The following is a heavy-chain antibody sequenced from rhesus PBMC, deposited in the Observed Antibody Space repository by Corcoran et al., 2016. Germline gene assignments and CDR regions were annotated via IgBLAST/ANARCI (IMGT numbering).Heavy chain of an antibody. CDR1: GYTFTRYR. D-gene: IGHD5-24*01. Sequence: QVQLVQSGAEGKKPGASVKLSCKASGYTFTRYRINWVRQAPGRGLEWMGWINPSNGNTGYAQKFQGRVPMTRDTSTSTAYMELSSLRSEDTAVYYCARGYSGYRPYFDYWGQGVLVTVSS. J-gene: IGHJ4*01. CDR3: ARGYSGYRPYFDY. V-gene: IGHV1-200*01. CDR2: INPSNGNT.